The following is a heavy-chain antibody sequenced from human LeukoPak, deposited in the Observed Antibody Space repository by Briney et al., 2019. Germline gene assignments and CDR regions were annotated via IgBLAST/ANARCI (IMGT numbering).Heavy chain of an antibody. CDR3: ARGADGVDY. CDR2: IYTSGST. Sequence: PSQTLSLTCTVSGGSISSGSYYWSWIRQPAGKGLEWIGRIYTSGSTNYNPSLKSRVTISVDTSKNQFSLKLSSVTAADTAVYYCARGADGVDYWGQGTLVTVSS. V-gene: IGHV4-61*02. CDR1: GGSISSGSYY. D-gene: IGHD5-24*01. J-gene: IGHJ4*02.